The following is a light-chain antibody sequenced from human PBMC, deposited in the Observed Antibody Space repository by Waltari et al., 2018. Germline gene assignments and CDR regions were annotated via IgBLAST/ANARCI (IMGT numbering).Light chain of an antibody. CDR2: RNK. V-gene: IGLV1-47*01. J-gene: IGLJ2*01. CDR1: SSNIGGTSY. Sequence: QSVLTQAPSASGTPGQRVTISCSGSSSNIGGTSYVYWYQQLPGTAPRLLIYRNKTRPSGIPDRFSGSKSGKSASLAISGLRSEDEADYYCAAWDDSLSTLLFGGGTKLTVL. CDR3: AAWDDSLSTLL.